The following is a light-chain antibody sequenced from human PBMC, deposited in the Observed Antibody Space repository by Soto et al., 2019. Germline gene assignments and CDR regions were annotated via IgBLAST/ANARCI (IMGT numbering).Light chain of an antibody. V-gene: IGLV2-14*03. CDR2: DVS. Sequence: QSALTQSASVSGSPGQSITISCTGTSSDVGGYNFVSWYQQHPGKAPKLMIYDVSNRPSGVSNRFSGSRSGNTASLTISGLQAEDEAHYYCSSYTGSTTLVLFGGGTKLTVL. J-gene: IGLJ2*01. CDR3: SSYTGSTTLVL. CDR1: SSDVGGYNF.